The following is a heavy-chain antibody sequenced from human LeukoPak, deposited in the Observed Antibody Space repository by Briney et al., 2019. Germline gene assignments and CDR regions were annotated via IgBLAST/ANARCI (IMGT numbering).Heavy chain of an antibody. CDR3: ARNYYDSSGFLP. V-gene: IGHV3-53*01. J-gene: IGHJ5*02. D-gene: IGHD3-22*01. CDR1: GFTVSSNY. Sequence: GGSLRLSCAASGFTVSSNYMSWVRQAPRKGLEWVSVIYSGGSTYYADSVKGRSTISRDNSKNTLYLQMNSLRAEDTAVYYCARNYYDSSGFLPWGQGTLVTVSS. CDR2: IYSGGST.